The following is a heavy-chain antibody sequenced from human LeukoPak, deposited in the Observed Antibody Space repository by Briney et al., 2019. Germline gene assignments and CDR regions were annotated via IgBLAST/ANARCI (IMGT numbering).Heavy chain of an antibody. CDR1: GFTFSSYA. D-gene: IGHD3-22*01. Sequence: GGSLRLSCAASGFTFSSYAMSWVRKAPGKGLEWVSGISDSGGSTYYADSVKGRFTISRDNSKNTLYLQMNSLRAEDTAVYYCAITYYYDSSGYDYWGQGTLVTVSS. CDR2: ISDSGGST. V-gene: IGHV3-23*01. J-gene: IGHJ4*02. CDR3: AITYYYDSSGYDY.